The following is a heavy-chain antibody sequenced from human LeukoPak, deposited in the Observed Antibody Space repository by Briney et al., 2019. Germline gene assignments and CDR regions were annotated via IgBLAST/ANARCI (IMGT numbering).Heavy chain of an antibody. J-gene: IGHJ4*02. CDR3: AKRSAFYFDS. V-gene: IGHV3-23*01. D-gene: IGHD3-3*01. Sequence: PGGSLRLSCAASGFTFSSFSMSWVRQAPGKGLEWVSVITGSGGGTYYADSVKGRFTISRDNSKNTLFLQISSLRAEDTAVFYCAKRSAFYFDSWGQGPLVTVSS. CDR2: ITGSGGGT. CDR1: GFTFSSFS.